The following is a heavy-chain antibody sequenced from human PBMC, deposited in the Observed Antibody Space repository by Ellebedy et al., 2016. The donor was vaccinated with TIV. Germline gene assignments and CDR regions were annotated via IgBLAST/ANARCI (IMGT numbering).Heavy chain of an antibody. CDR3: AREKYYYDSSGYSDAFDI. CDR1: GGSFSGYY. V-gene: IGHV4-34*01. D-gene: IGHD3-22*01. J-gene: IGHJ3*02. CDR2: INHSGST. Sequence: SETLSLTXAVYGGSFSGYYWSWIRQPPGKGLEWIGEINHSGSTNYNPSLKSRVTISVDTSKNQFSLKLSSVTAADTAVYYCAREKYYYDSSGYSDAFDIWGQGTMVTVSS.